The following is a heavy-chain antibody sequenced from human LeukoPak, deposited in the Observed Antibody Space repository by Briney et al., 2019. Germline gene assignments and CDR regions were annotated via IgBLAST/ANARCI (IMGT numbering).Heavy chain of an antibody. CDR3: ARGSCSSTSCAFDY. Sequence: SETLSLTCTVSGGSISSGDYYWSWIRQPPGKGLEWIGYIYYSGSTYYNPSLKSRVTISVDTSKNQFSLKLSSVTAADTAVYYFARGSCSSTSCAFDYWGQGTLVTVSS. J-gene: IGHJ4*02. D-gene: IGHD2-2*01. CDR2: IYYSGST. V-gene: IGHV4-30-4*08. CDR1: GGSISSGDYY.